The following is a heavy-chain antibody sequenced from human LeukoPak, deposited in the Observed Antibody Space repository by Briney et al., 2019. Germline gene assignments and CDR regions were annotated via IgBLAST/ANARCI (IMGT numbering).Heavy chain of an antibody. V-gene: IGHV3-30*18. CDR2: ISYDGSNK. CDR1: GFTFSSYG. Sequence: QPGGSLRLSCAASGFTFSSYGMHWVRQAPGKGLEWVAVISYDGSNKYYADSVKGRFTISRDNSKNTLYLQMNSLRAEDTAVYYCAKVMHYDSSGYYFFLDYWGQGTLVTVSS. CDR3: AKVMHYDSSGYYFFLDY. J-gene: IGHJ4*02. D-gene: IGHD3-22*01.